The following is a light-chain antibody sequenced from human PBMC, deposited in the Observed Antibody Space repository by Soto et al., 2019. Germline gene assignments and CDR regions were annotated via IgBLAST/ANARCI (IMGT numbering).Light chain of an antibody. Sequence: QSALTQPASVSWSPGQSITISCTGTSSDVGGYNYVSWYQQHPGKAPKLMIYAVSNRPSGVSNRCSGSKSGNTASLTISGLQAEDEADYYCSSYTSSSSWVFGTGTKLTVL. J-gene: IGLJ1*01. CDR2: AVS. V-gene: IGLV2-14*01. CDR3: SSYTSSSSWV. CDR1: SSDVGGYNY.